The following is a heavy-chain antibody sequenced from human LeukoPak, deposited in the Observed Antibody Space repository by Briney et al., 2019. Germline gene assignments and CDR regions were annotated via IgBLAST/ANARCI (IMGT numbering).Heavy chain of an antibody. CDR3: AKAPRHGYHLNYFDS. Sequence: SLRLSCVASASTFDDYAMHWVGQAPGNGLEWVSGISWNSRSIDYADSVKGRFTISRDNAKKSLYLQMNRLRAEDTALYYCAKAPRHGYHLNYFDSWGQGTLVTVSS. CDR2: ISWNSRSI. V-gene: IGHV3-9*01. D-gene: IGHD5-18*01. CDR1: ASTFDDYA. J-gene: IGHJ4*02.